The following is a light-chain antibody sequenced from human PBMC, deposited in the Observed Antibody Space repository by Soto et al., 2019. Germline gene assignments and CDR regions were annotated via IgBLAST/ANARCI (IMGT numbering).Light chain of an antibody. J-gene: IGKJ5*01. CDR2: GAS. CDR3: QQRSNWPPA. V-gene: IGKV3D-20*02. CDR1: QSVSSSY. Sequence: EIVLTQSPGTLSLSPGERATLSCRASQSVSSSYLAWYQQKPGQAPRLLIYGASSRATGIPDRFSGSGSGTDLTLTISRLEPEHFAVYYCQQRSNWPPAFGQGTRLEIK.